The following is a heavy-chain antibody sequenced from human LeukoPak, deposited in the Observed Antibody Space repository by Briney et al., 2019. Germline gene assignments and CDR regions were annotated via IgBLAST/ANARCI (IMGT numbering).Heavy chain of an antibody. D-gene: IGHD3-22*01. Sequence: ASVKVSCKTSGYSFTDYYMHWVRQAPGQGLEWTGCIDPDSGGTKFAQNFQGRVTVTRDTSISTAYMELSRLRYDDTAVYYCAREFYDSSGVKYAFDIWGQGTMITVSS. J-gene: IGHJ3*02. V-gene: IGHV1-2*02. CDR3: AREFYDSSGVKYAFDI. CDR1: GYSFTDYY. CDR2: IDPDSGGT.